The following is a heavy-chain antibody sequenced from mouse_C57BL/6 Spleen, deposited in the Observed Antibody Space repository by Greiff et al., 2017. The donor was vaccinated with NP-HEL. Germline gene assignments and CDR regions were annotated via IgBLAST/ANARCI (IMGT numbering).Heavy chain of an antibody. CDR2: ISYSGST. J-gene: IGHJ2*01. D-gene: IGHD1-1*01. V-gene: IGHV3-1*01. CDR1: GYSITSGYD. Sequence: EVQLQESGPGMVKPSQSLSLTCTVTGYSITSGYDWHWIRHFPGNKLEWMGYISYSGSTNYNPSLKSRISITHDTSKNHFFLKLNSVTTEDTATYYCARGGLLRYFDYWGQGTTLTVSS. CDR3: ARGGLLRYFDY.